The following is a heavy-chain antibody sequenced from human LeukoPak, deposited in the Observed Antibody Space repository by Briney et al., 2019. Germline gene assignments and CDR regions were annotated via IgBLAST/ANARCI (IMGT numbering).Heavy chain of an antibody. CDR1: GYTFTVNF. D-gene: IGHD6-13*01. CDR2: MNPNSGAT. J-gene: IGHJ4*02. Sequence: ASVKVSCKASGYTFTVNFMHWVRQAPGQGLEWMGWMNPNSGATSYAQRFQGRVTMTRDTSISAAYMELRSLRYDDTAVYYCARGDGSSWYEYWGQGTMVTVSS. V-gene: IGHV1-2*02. CDR3: ARGDGSSWYEY.